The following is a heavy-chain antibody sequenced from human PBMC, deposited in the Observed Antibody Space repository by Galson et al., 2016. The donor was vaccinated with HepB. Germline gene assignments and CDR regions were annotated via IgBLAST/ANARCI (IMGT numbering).Heavy chain of an antibody. V-gene: IGHV4-4*02. CDR2: IYHSGST. CDR1: GASISINNW. D-gene: IGHD2-15*01. J-gene: IGHJ1*01. Sequence: SETLSLTCAVSGASISINNWWSWVRQPPGKGLEWIGEIYHSGSTNYNPSLKSRVNISVDKSKNQFSLKLSSVTAAETAVYDCAGCDLGGCGTGICSRWGQGTLVTVAS. CDR3: AGCDLGGCGTGICSR.